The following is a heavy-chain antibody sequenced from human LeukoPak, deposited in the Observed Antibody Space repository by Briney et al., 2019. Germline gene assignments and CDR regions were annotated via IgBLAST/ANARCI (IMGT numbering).Heavy chain of an antibody. CDR3: ASRATVTTDRFWFDP. Sequence: GGSLRLSCAASGFTFSSYAMSWVRQAPGKGLEWVSAIRGSGGSTYYADSVKGRFTISRDNSKNTLYLQMNSLRAEDTAVYYCASRATVTTDRFWFDPWGQGTLVTVSS. CDR2: IRGSGGST. J-gene: IGHJ5*02. V-gene: IGHV3-23*01. D-gene: IGHD4-11*01. CDR1: GFTFSSYA.